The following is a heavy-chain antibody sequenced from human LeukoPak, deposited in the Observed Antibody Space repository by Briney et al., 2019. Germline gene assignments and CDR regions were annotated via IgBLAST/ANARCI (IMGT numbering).Heavy chain of an antibody. D-gene: IGHD6-19*01. Sequence: GGSLRLSCAASGFTFSSYSMNWVRQAPGKGLEWVSYISSSSTTIYYADSVKGRFTISRDNGKNSLYLQMNSLRAEDTAVYYCARWCGSGWYDYWGQGTLVTVSS. V-gene: IGHV3-48*01. CDR3: ARWCGSGWYDY. J-gene: IGHJ4*02. CDR2: ISSSSTTI. CDR1: GFTFSSYS.